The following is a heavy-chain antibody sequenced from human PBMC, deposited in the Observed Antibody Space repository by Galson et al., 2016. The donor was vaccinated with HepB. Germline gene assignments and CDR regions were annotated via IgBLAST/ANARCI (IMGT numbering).Heavy chain of an antibody. V-gene: IGHV3-33*08. Sequence: LRLSCAASGLTLSRYGMHWVRQAPGKGLEWVALIWHDGSNKYYADSVKGRFTISRDNSKNTVYLQMNSLRAEDTAVYYCARTSEDYGDLDAFDIWGQGTMVTVSS. CDR3: ARTSEDYGDLDAFDI. CDR2: IWHDGSNK. CDR1: GLTLSRYG. J-gene: IGHJ3*02. D-gene: IGHD4-17*01.